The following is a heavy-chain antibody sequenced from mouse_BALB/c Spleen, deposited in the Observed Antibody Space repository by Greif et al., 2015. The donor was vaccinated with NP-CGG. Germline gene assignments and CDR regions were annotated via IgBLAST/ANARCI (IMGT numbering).Heavy chain of an antibody. V-gene: IGHV3-6*02. CDR3: ARDPYGNYLYYAMDY. CDR2: ISYDGSN. J-gene: IGHJ4*01. CDR1: GYSITSGYY. Sequence: EVHLVESGPGLVKPSQSLSLTCSVTGYSITSGYYWNWIRQFPGNKLEWMGYISYDGSNNYNPSLKNRISITRDTSKNQFFLKLNSVTTEDTATYYCARDPYGNYLYYAMDYWGQGTSVTVSS. D-gene: IGHD2-1*01.